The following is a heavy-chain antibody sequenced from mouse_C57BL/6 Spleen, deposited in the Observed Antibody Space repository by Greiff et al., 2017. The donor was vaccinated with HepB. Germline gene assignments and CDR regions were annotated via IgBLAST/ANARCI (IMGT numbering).Heavy chain of an antibody. D-gene: IGHD2-4*01. CDR2: INSDGGST. CDR3: ARQRDYDGDWYFDV. Sequence: EVKLMESGGGLVQPGESLKLSCESNEYEFPSHDMSWVRKTPEKRLELVAAINSDGGSTYYPDTMERRFIISRDNTKKTLYLQMSSLRSEDTALYYCARQRDYDGDWYFDVWGTGTTVTVSS. V-gene: IGHV5-2*01. J-gene: IGHJ1*03. CDR1: EYEFPSHD.